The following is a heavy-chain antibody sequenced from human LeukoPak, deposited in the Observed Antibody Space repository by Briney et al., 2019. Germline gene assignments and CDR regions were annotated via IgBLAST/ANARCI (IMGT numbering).Heavy chain of an antibody. J-gene: IGHJ4*02. D-gene: IGHD1-26*01. CDR1: EFTFSNYG. CDR3: AKDREWELLGPDRYFDY. V-gene: IGHV3-23*01. Sequence: GGTLRLSCAASEFTFSNYGMTWVRQAPGKGLGWVSAISGSGKGTQYADSVKGRFTISRDNFKNTLYLQMDSLRAEDTAIYYCAKDREWELLGPDRYFDYWGKGTLVTVSS. CDR2: ISGSGKGT.